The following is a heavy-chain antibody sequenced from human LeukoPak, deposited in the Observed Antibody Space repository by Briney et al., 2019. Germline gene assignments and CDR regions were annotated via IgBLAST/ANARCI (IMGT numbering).Heavy chain of an antibody. CDR1: AFTFSRYV. Sequence: PGGSLRLSCSASAFTFSRYVMHWVRQAPGKGLEYVSGMRSNGGSTYYADSVKGRFTISTDNSKNTVYLQMNSLRAEDTALYFCANYIQRPPGMDVWGQGTMVTVSS. CDR2: MRSNGGST. CDR3: ANYIQRPPGMDV. J-gene: IGHJ6*02. V-gene: IGHV3-64*04. D-gene: IGHD3-10*02.